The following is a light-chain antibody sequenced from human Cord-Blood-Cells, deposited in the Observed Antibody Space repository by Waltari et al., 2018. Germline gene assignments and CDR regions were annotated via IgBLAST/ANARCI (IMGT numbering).Light chain of an antibody. CDR1: SSDVGGDNY. Sequence: QSALTQPRSVSGSPGQSVTFSCTGTSSDVGGDNYVSWYQQPPGKAPKLMIYDVSKRPSGVPDRFSGSKSGNTASLTISGLQAEDEADYYCCAYAGSYTVVFGGGTKLTVL. CDR2: DVS. CDR3: CAYAGSYTVV. V-gene: IGLV2-11*01. J-gene: IGLJ2*01.